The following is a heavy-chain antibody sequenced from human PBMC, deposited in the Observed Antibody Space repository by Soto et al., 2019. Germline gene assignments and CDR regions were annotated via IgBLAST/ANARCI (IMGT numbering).Heavy chain of an antibody. Sequence: QVQLQESGPGLVKPSETLSLACAVSGDSISTHYWSWIRQPPGKGLEWIAYISHSGSTNYNPSLRSRVTISVDTSKNQFSLKLSSVTAADTAVYYCATSGRVYCISTSCYLGIFDNWGQGTLVTISS. V-gene: IGHV4-59*08. J-gene: IGHJ4*02. D-gene: IGHD2-2*01. CDR1: GDSISTHY. CDR3: ATSGRVYCISTSCYLGIFDN. CDR2: ISHSGST.